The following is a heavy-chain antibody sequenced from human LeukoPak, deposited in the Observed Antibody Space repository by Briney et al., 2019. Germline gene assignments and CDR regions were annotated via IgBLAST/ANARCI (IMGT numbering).Heavy chain of an antibody. CDR1: GYTFTSYA. V-gene: IGHV1-3*01. D-gene: IGHD2-2*02. J-gene: IGHJ4*02. Sequence: ASVKVSCKASGYTFTSYAMHWVRQAPGQRLEWMGWINAGNGNTKYSQKFQGRVTITRDTSASTAYMELSSLRSEDTAVYYCARGVIPGTIQWSLDYWGRGTLVTVAS. CDR3: ARGVIPGTIQWSLDY. CDR2: INAGNGNT.